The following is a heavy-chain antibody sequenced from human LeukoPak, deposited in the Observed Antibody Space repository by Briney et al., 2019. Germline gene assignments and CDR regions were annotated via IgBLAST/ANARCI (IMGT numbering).Heavy chain of an antibody. V-gene: IGHV3-33*01. CDR1: GFTFSSYG. CDR3: ARVEGAVVVTDWIGPGP. D-gene: IGHD2-21*02. J-gene: IGHJ5*02. CDR2: IWYDGSNK. Sequence: GGSLRLSCAASGFTFSSYGMHWVRQAPGKGLEWVAVIWYDGSNKYYADSVKGRFTISRDNSKNTLYLQMNSLRAEDTAVYYCARVEGAVVVTDWIGPGPRGQGTLVTVSS.